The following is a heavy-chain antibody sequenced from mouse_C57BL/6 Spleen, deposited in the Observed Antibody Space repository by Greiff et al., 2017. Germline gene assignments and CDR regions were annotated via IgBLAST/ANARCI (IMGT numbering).Heavy chain of an antibody. Sequence: EVQLQQSGAELVRPGASVKLSCTASGFNINDYYMHWVKQRPEQGLEWIGRIDPEDGDTEYAPNFQGKATMTADTSSNTAYLQLSSLTSEATAVYYCTGLRRGFDYWGQGTTLTVSS. J-gene: IGHJ2*01. CDR1: GFNINDYY. CDR2: IDPEDGDT. CDR3: TGLRRGFDY. D-gene: IGHD2-4*01. V-gene: IGHV14-1*01.